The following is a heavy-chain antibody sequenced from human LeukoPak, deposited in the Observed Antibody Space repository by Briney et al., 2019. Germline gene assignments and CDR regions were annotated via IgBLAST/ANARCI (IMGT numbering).Heavy chain of an antibody. CDR3: ASLGSGSSPIIDFDY. D-gene: IGHD3-10*01. CDR1: GYSSTSYY. Sequence: GASVKVSCKASGYSSTSYYMHWVRQAPGQGLEWMGIIDPSGGSTNYAQKFQGRITLTRDTSTSTVYMELSSLRSEDTAIYYCASLGSGSSPIIDFDYWGQGTLVTVSS. J-gene: IGHJ4*02. CDR2: IDPSGGST. V-gene: IGHV1-46*01.